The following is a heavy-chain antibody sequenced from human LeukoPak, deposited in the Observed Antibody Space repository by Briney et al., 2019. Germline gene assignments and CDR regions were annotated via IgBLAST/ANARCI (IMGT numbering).Heavy chain of an antibody. J-gene: IGHJ6*02. CDR3: ARSAVAASYYYYGMDV. Sequence: ASVKVSCKASGYTFTSYGISWVRQAPGQGLEWMGWISAYNGNANYAQKLQGRVTMTTDTSTSTAYMELRSLRSDDTAVYYCARSAVAASYYYYGMDVWGQGTTVTVSS. CDR2: ISAYNGNA. V-gene: IGHV1-18*01. D-gene: IGHD6-19*01. CDR1: GYTFTSYG.